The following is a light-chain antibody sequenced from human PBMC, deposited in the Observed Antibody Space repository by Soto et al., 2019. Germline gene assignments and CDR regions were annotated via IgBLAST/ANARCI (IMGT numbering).Light chain of an antibody. Sequence: EIVLTQSPGTLSLSPGERATLSCRASQSVSSSYLAWYQQKPGQAPRLLIYGASSRATGIPDRFSGSGSGTDFTLTISRLEPDDFATYYCQQYYDYPYTFGQGTKLEIQ. CDR3: QQYYDYPYT. V-gene: IGKV3-20*01. J-gene: IGKJ2*01. CDR2: GAS. CDR1: QSVSSSY.